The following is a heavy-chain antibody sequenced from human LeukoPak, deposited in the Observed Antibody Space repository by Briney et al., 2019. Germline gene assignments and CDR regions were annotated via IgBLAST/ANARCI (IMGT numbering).Heavy chain of an antibody. CDR2: IYTSGST. CDR1: GGSISSGSYY. CDR3: ARGITMVRGVTPYFDS. Sequence: SQTLSLTCTVSGGSISSGSYYWSWIRQPAGKGLEWIGRIYTSGSTNYNTYLKSRVTISVDTSKNQFSLKLSSVTAADTAVYYCARGITMVRGVTPYFDSWGQGTLVTFSS. J-gene: IGHJ4*02. V-gene: IGHV4-61*02. D-gene: IGHD3-10*01.